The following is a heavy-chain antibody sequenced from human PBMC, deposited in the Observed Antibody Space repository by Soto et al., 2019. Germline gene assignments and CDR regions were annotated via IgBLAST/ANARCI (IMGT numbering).Heavy chain of an antibody. Sequence: GASVKVSCKASGYTFTGYYMHWVRQAPGQGLEWMGWINPNSGGTNYAQKFQGWVTMTRDTSISTAYMELSRLRSDDTAVYYCARASLAYCGGDCDAFDIWGQGTMVTVSS. D-gene: IGHD2-21*02. CDR2: INPNSGGT. J-gene: IGHJ3*02. CDR1: GYTFTGYY. CDR3: ARASLAYCGGDCDAFDI. V-gene: IGHV1-2*04.